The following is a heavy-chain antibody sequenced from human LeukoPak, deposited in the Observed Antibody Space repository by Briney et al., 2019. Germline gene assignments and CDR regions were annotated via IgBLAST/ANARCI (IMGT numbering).Heavy chain of an antibody. CDR3: ARARYAEDAFDI. Sequence: SETLSLTCTVSGASVSSANYYWSRIRQPPGKGLEWIGSIYYIGSTNSKPSLKSRVTISLDTSKNHFSLRLSSVTAADTAVYFCARARYAEDAFDIWGQGTVVTVSS. CDR1: GASVSSANYY. V-gene: IGHV4-61*03. CDR2: IYYIGST. D-gene: IGHD4-17*01. J-gene: IGHJ3*02.